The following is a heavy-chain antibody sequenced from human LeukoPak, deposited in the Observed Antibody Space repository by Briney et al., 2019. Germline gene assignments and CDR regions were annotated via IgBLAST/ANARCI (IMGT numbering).Heavy chain of an antibody. CDR2: VSGTGGST. CDR1: GFSFTNYA. V-gene: IGHV3-23*01. Sequence: GGSLRLSCAVSGFSFTNYAMSWVRQAPGKGLEWVSAVSGTGGSTYYADSVKGRFTISRDNSKNTLHLQMNSLRAENTAVYYLVPGCRITSCNMDYFDYWGQGTLVTVSS. D-gene: IGHD2-2*02. J-gene: IGHJ4*02. CDR3: VPGCRITSCNMDYFDY.